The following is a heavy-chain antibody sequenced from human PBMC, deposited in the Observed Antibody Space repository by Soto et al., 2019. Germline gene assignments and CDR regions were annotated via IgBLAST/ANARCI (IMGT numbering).Heavy chain of an antibody. V-gene: IGHV3-23*01. CDR2: ISGSGGST. J-gene: IGHJ4*02. CDR3: AKGDHYDILTGYLDY. Sequence: GGSLRLSCAASGFTFSSYAMSWVRQAPGKGLEWVSAISGSGGSTYYADSVKGRFTISRDNSKNTLYLQMNSLRAEYTAVYYCAKGDHYDILTGYLDYWGQGTLVTVSS. D-gene: IGHD3-9*01. CDR1: GFTFSSYA.